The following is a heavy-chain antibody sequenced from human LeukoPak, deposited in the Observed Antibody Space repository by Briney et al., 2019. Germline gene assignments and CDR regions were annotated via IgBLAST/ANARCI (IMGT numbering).Heavy chain of an antibody. J-gene: IGHJ4*02. V-gene: IGHV1-2*02. CDR3: ARVGAAAGSFDY. Sequence: ASVKVSCKASGYTFSGHYMHWVRQAPGQGLEWMGWINPNSGGTIYAQKFQGRVTMTRDTSISTAYMELSRLRSDDTAVYYCARVGAAAGSFDYWGQGTLVTVSS. CDR1: GYTFSGHY. D-gene: IGHD6-13*01. CDR2: INPNSGGT.